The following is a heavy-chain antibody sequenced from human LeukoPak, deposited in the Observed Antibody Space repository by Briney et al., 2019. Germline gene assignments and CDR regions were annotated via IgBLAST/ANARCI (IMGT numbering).Heavy chain of an antibody. J-gene: IGHJ4*02. CDR1: AGSISSYY. D-gene: IGHD3-3*01. Sequence: SETLSLTCTVSAGSISSYYWSWIRQPPGKGLEWIGYIYYIGSTNYNPSLKSRVTMSVDTSKNQFSLKLTSVTAADTAVYYCARQRFLEWYFDYWGQGTLVTVSS. CDR3: ARQRFLEWYFDY. CDR2: IYYIGST. V-gene: IGHV4-59*08.